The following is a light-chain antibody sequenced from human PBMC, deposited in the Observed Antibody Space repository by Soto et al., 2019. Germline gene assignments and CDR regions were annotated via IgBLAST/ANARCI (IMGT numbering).Light chain of an antibody. CDR1: SSDVGGYNY. CDR2: DVS. CDR3: CSYAGSYTFV. J-gene: IGLJ1*01. V-gene: IGLV2-11*01. Sequence: QSALTQPRSVSGSPGQSVTISCTGTSSDVGGYNYVSWYQQHPGKAPKLMIYDVSERPSGVPDRFSGSKSGNTASLTISGLQAEDEADYYCCSYAGSYTFVFAPGTKLT.